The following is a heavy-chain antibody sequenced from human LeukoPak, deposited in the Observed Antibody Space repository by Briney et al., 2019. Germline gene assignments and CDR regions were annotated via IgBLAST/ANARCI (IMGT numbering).Heavy chain of an antibody. D-gene: IGHD3-10*01. CDR3: ARDYYGSGSYKSYFDN. Sequence: SETLSLTCTVSGASISSDYWSCIRQSAGKGLEWIGRMYTSGSTQYNPSLKSRVTISVDKSKNQLSLKLSSVTAADTAVYYCARDYYGSGSYKSYFDNLGQGTQVTVSS. CDR2: MYTSGST. V-gene: IGHV4-4*07. CDR1: GASISSDY. J-gene: IGHJ4*02.